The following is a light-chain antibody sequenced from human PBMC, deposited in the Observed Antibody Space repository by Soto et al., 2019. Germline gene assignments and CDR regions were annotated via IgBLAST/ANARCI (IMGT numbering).Light chain of an antibody. CDR3: QQYYNWPPYT. J-gene: IGKJ2*01. V-gene: IGKV3-15*01. CDR2: SAS. CDR1: QSVDTN. Sequence: EVVMTQSPATLSVSPGDRATLSCRASQSVDTNVVWYQQKPGQPPRLLFHSASIRATGVPARFTGIGSGTDFTLTISGLQSDDFAIYYCQQYYNWPPYTFGQGTRLQIK.